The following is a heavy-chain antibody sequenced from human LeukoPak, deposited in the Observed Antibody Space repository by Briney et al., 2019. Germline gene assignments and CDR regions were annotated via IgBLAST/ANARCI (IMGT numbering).Heavy chain of an antibody. V-gene: IGHV4-59*08. J-gene: IGHJ5*02. CDR2: IYYSGGT. Sequence: SETLSLTCTVSGGSISSYYWSWIRQPPGKGLEWIGYIYYSGGTNYNPSLKSRVTISVDTSKNQFSLKLSSVTAADTAVYYCARTLKYSSGWNWFDPWGQGTLVTVSS. D-gene: IGHD6-19*01. CDR1: GGSISSYY. CDR3: ARTLKYSSGWNWFDP.